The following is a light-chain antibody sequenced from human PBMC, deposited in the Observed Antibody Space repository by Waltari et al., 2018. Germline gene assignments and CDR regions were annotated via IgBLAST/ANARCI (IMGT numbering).Light chain of an antibody. Sequence: SYELTQPPSVSVSPGQTASITCSGDILGNKYASWYQQKPGQSPLLVIYQVTKRPSAIPERFSGSKSANAATLTITGTQAVDEADYYCQALGTGAWVFGGGTKLTVL. CDR1: ILGNKY. V-gene: IGLV3-1*01. J-gene: IGLJ3*02. CDR2: QVT. CDR3: QALGTGAWV.